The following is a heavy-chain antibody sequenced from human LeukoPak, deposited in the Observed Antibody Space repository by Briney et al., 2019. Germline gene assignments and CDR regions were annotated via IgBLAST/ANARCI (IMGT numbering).Heavy chain of an antibody. CDR2: ISSSGTTI. D-gene: IGHD3/OR15-3a*01. Sequence: GGSLRLSCAVSGFTFSDYYMSWIRQAPGKGLEWVSYISSSGTTIYYADSVKGRFTISRDNAENSLYLQMNSLTAEDTAVYYCARAGGWAGPFNYWGQGTLVTVSS. J-gene: IGHJ4*02. CDR1: GFTFSDYY. CDR3: ARAGGWAGPFNY. V-gene: IGHV3-11*01.